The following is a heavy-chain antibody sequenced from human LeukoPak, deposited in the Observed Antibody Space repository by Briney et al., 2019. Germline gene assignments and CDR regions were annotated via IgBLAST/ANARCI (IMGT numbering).Heavy chain of an antibody. CDR3: ARGGRGYDFWSGTHAFDI. Sequence: ASVKVSCKASGYTFTSYGISWVRQAPGQGLEGMGWISAYNGNTNYAQKLQGRVTMTTDTSTSTASIELWSLRSDATAAYYCARGGRGYDFWSGTHAFDIWGQGTMVTVSS. CDR1: GYTFTSYG. D-gene: IGHD3-3*01. V-gene: IGHV1-18*01. CDR2: ISAYNGNT. J-gene: IGHJ3*02.